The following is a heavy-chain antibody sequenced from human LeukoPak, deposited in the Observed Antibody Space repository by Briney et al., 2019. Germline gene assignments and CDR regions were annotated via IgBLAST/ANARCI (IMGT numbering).Heavy chain of an antibody. CDR1: GFTVSGSY. CDR2: IYSGGST. V-gene: IGHV3-53*05. Sequence: GGSLRLSCAASGFTVSGSYMSWVRQAPGKGLEWVSVIYSGGSTYYADSVKGRFTISRDNSKDTLYLQMNSLTAEDTAVYYCAREGAGSYYHYYYYMDVWGKGTTVTVSS. D-gene: IGHD1-26*01. J-gene: IGHJ6*03. CDR3: AREGAGSYYHYYYYMDV.